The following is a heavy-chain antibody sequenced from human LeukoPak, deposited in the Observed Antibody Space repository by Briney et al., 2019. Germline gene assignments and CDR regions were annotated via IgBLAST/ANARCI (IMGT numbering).Heavy chain of an antibody. CDR1: GYTFTSYG. D-gene: IGHD6-13*01. CDR2: ISAYNGNT. V-gene: IGHV1-18*01. CDR3: ARVGGGYSSSYYFDY. J-gene: IGHJ4*02. Sequence: GASVKVSCKASGYTFTSYGISWVRQAPGQGLEWMGWISAYNGNTNYAQKLQGRVTMTTDTSTSTAYMELRSLRSDDTAVYYCARVGGGYSSSYYFDYWGQGTLVTVSS.